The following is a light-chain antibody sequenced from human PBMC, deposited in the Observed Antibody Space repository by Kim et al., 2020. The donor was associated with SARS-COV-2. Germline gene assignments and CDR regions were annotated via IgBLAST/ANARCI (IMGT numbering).Light chain of an antibody. CDR3: QQYDRFPRT. CDR1: QDINNS. Sequence: SASVGDRVTITCQASQDINNSLNWYQQKPGKAPKLLIYDASNLKTGVPSRFSGSASGTDFTFTITSLQPEDIARYYCQQYDRFPRTFGQGTKVEI. CDR2: DAS. V-gene: IGKV1-33*01. J-gene: IGKJ1*01.